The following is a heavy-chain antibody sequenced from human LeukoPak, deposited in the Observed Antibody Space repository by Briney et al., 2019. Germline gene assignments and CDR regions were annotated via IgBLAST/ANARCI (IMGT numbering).Heavy chain of an antibody. CDR2: FDPEDGET. CDR1: GYSLTTLS. CDR3: ARDLYWDYGLGSYTPGWFDL. D-gene: IGHD3-10*01. V-gene: IGHV1-24*01. J-gene: IGHJ5*02. Sequence: ASVKVSCNVSGYSLTTLSMHWVRQAPGKGLEWKEGFDPEDGETIYAQKFQGRVTITADESTSTAYMELSSLRSEDTAVYYCARDLYWDYGLGSYTPGWFDLWGQGTLVTVSS.